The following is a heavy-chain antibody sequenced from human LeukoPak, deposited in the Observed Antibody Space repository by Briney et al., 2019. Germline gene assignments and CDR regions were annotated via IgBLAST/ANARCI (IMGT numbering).Heavy chain of an antibody. CDR2: ISWNGAYI. V-gene: IGHV3-9*03. Sequence: GKSLRLSCATSGFTFDDYGMHWVRQPPGKGLEWISGISWNGAYIRYADSVKGRFTVSRDNAKNSLYLQMNSLRPEDMALYYCAKGNNYYASGSLHDPFDIWGQGTMVTVSS. CDR3: AKGNNYYASGSLHDPFDI. CDR1: GFTFDDYG. J-gene: IGHJ3*02. D-gene: IGHD3-10*01.